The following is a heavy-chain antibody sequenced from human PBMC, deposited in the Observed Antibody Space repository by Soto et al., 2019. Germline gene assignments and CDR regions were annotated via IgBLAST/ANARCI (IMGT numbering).Heavy chain of an antibody. D-gene: IGHD4-17*01. V-gene: IGHV4-39*01. Sequence: SETLSLTCTVSGGSISSSSYYWGWIRQPPGKGLEWIGSIYYSGSTYYNPSLKSRVTISVDTSKNQFSLKLSSVTAADTAVYYCASYGDYEGWFDPWDQGTLVTVSS. CDR2: IYYSGST. CDR3: ASYGDYEGWFDP. CDR1: GGSISSSSYY. J-gene: IGHJ5*02.